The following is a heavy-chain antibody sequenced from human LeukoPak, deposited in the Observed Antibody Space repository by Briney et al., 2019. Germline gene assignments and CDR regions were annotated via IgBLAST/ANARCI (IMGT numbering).Heavy chain of an antibody. J-gene: IGHJ3*02. D-gene: IGHD4-23*01. CDR1: GFTFSSYA. Sequence: GGSLRLSCAASGFTFSSYAMSWVRQAPGKGLEWVSAISGSGGSTYYADSVKGRFTISRDNSKNTLYLQMNSLRAEDTAVYYCAKDQEELRWRHEAFDIWGQGTMVTVSS. CDR3: AKDQEELRWRHEAFDI. V-gene: IGHV3-23*01. CDR2: ISGSGGST.